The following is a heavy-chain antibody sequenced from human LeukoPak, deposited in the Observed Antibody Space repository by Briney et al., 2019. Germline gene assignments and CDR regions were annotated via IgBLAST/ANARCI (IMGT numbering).Heavy chain of an antibody. J-gene: IGHJ4*02. D-gene: IGHD5-24*01. CDR1: GGSISSYY. V-gene: IGHV4-59*01. Sequence: PSETLSLTCTVSGGSISSYYWSWIRQPPGKGLEWIGYIYYSGSTNYNPSLKSRVTISVDTSKNQFSLKLSSVTAADTAVYYCARGGDGYQTYFDYWGQGTLVTVSS. CDR2: IYYSGST. CDR3: ARGGDGYQTYFDY.